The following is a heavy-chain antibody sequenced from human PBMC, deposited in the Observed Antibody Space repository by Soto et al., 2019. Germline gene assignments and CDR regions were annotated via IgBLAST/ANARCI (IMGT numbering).Heavy chain of an antibody. CDR1: GGSISSSSYY. CDR2: IYYSGST. Sequence: PSETLSLTCTVSGGSISSSSYYWGWIRQPPGKGLEWIGSIYYSGSTYYNPSLKSRVTISVDTSKNQFSLKLSSATAADTAVYYCARRGYYYYYGMDVWGQGTTVTVSS. CDR3: ARRGYYYYYGMDV. V-gene: IGHV4-39*01. J-gene: IGHJ6*02.